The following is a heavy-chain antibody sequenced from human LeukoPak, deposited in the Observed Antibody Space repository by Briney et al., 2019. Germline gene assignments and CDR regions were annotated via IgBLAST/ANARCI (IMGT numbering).Heavy chain of an antibody. J-gene: IGHJ6*03. D-gene: IGHD6-19*01. CDR3: ARGYSSGWWGFDYMDV. V-gene: IGHV4-4*02. CDR2: IYHSGST. CDR1: GGSISSSNW. Sequence: KPSETLSLTCAVSGGSISSSNWWSWVRQPPGKGLEWIGEIYHSGSTNYNPSLKSRVTISVDKSKNQFSLKLSSVTAADTAVYYCARGYSSGWWGFDYMDVWGKGTTVTVSS.